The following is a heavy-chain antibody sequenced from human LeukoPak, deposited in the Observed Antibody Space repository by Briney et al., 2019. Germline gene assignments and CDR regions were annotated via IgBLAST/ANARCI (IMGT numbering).Heavy chain of an antibody. CDR2: IYSDGST. V-gene: IGHV3-53*01. J-gene: IGHJ4*02. CDR1: GVTVSNTY. Sequence: GGSLRLSCAASGVTVSNTYMTWVRQAPGKGLEWVSIIYSDGSTLYADSLTGRFAISRDNSKNTLYLQMNSLGAEDTAVYYCVRAPNQYYFDSWGQGTLVTVSS. D-gene: IGHD1-14*01. CDR3: VRAPNQYYFDS.